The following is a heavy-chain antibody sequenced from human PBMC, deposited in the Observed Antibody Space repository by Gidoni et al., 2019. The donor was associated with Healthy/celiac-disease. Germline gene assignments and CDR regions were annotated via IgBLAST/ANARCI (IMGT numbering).Heavy chain of an antibody. V-gene: IGHV3-15*01. Sequence: EVKLVESVGRVVKPGGSLRRSRAASRFTVSNAWSPWVRQAPGKGREWVGRIKSESDGGTTDYAAHVKSRFTISRDDSKNTLYLQMNSLKTEDTAVYYCTTTVVSYWGQGTLVTVSS. D-gene: IGHD2-15*01. CDR3: TTTVVSY. J-gene: IGHJ4*02. CDR2: IKSESDGGTT. CDR1: RFTVSNAW.